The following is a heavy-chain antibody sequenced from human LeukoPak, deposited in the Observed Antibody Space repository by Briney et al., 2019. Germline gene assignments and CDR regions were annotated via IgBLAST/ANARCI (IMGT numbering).Heavy chain of an antibody. V-gene: IGHV4-61*01. J-gene: IGHJ5*02. CDR3: ARGARSWYGPLKGWFDP. Sequence: PSETLSLTCTVSGGSVSSGSYYWSWIRQPPGKGLEWIGYIYYSGSTNYNPSLKSRVTISVDTSKNQFSLKLSSVTAADTAVYYCARGARSWYGPLKGWFDPWGQGTLVTVSS. CDR1: GGSVSSGSYY. D-gene: IGHD6-13*01. CDR2: IYYSGST.